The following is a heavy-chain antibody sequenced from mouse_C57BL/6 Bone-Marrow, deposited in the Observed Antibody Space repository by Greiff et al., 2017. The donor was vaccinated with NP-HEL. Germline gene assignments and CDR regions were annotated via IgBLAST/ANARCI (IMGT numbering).Heavy chain of an antibody. V-gene: IGHV7-3*01. CDR2: IRNKANGYTT. D-gene: IGHD2-4*01. CDR3: ARDGNRPYDYDGPSGMDY. CDR1: GFTFTDYY. Sequence: DVMLVESGGGLVQPGGSLSLSCAASGFTFTDYYMSWVRQPPGKALEWLGFIRNKANGYTTEYSASVKGRFTISRDNSQSILYLQMNALRAEDSATYYCARDGNRPYDYDGPSGMDYWGQGTSVTVSS. J-gene: IGHJ4*01.